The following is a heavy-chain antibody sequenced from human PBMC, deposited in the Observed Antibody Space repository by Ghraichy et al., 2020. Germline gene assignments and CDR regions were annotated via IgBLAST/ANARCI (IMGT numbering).Heavy chain of an antibody. CDR1: GFAINHYA. Sequence: ETLSLTCVASGFAINHYAMTWVRQSPEKGLEWVSSYGGSSDSTFYADSVKGRFTISTDSSSHTAFLQMNSLRVDDTAVYYCARDQRYAYFDSWGRGTLVTVSS. CDR3: ARDQRYAYFDS. CDR2: YGGSSDST. D-gene: IGHD3-16*01. J-gene: IGHJ4*02. V-gene: IGHV3-23*01.